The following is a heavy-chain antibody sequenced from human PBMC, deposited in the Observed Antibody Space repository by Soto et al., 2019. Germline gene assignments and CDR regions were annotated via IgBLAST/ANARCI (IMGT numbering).Heavy chain of an antibody. CDR1: GGTFSSYA. CDR3: ARDDYYDSSGYTQNWFDP. CDR2: IIPIFGTA. J-gene: IGHJ5*02. V-gene: IGHV1-69*13. D-gene: IGHD3-22*01. Sequence: ASVKVSCKASGGTFSSYAISLVRQAPGQGLEWMGGIIPIFGTANYAQKFQGRVTIIADESTSTAYMELSSLRSEDTAVSYCARDDYYDSSGYTQNWFDPWGQGTLVTVSS.